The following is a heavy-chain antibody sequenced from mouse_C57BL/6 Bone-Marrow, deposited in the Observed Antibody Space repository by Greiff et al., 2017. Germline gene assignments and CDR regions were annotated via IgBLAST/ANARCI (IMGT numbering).Heavy chain of an antibody. CDR1: DSEVFPFDF. CDR3: ASGGLRHRYFDV. J-gene: IGHJ1*03. CDR2: ILTSIGRT. Sequence: QVKLQQSGSELRSPGSSVKLSCKAFDSEVFPFDFMCWVRPKPGQGFEWNGGILTSIGRTIYGAKFEDKATLDADTLSHTAYLELHSLTSEDSAICYDASGGLRHRYFDVWDTGPTVTVSS. D-gene: IGHD2-4*01. V-gene: IGHV15-2*01.